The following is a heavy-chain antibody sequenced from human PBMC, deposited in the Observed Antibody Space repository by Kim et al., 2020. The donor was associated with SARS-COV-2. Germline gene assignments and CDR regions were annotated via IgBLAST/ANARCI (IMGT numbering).Heavy chain of an antibody. J-gene: IGHJ6*02. D-gene: IGHD2-15*01. CDR3: ARVRGGYCGGGSCYFRYGHYYYYYGMDV. Sequence: SETLSLTCTVSGGSISSSSYYWGWIRQPPGKGLEWIGSIYYSGSTYYNPSLKSRVTISVDTSKNQFSLKLSSVTAADTAVYYCARVRGGYCGGGSCYFRYGHYYYYYGMDVLGQGTTVTVSS. CDR1: GGSISSSSYY. CDR2: IYYSGST. V-gene: IGHV4-39*07.